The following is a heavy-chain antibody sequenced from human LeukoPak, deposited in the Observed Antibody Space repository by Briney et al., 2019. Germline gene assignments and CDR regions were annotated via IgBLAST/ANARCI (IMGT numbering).Heavy chain of an antibody. CDR1: GFTFTSSA. V-gene: IGHV1-58*01. CDR2: IVVGSGNT. J-gene: IGHJ6*03. CDR3: ARAATVPAAIRRDYYYYYMDV. D-gene: IGHD2-2*02. Sequence: RASVKVSCKASGFTFTSSAVQWVRQARGQRLEWIGWIVVGSGNTNYAQKFQERVTITRDMSTSTAYMELSSLRSEDTAVYYCARAATVPAAIRRDYYYYYMDVWGKGTTVTVSS.